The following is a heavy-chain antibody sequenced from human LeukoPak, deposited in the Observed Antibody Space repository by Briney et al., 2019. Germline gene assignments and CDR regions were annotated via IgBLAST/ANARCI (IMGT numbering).Heavy chain of an antibody. J-gene: IGHJ4*02. CDR3: ARIPPYSSGWYFFDY. CDR1: GFSLTTIGMR. V-gene: IGHV2-70*04. CDR2: IDWDNDK. D-gene: IGHD6-19*01. Sequence: SGPALVKPTQTLTLTCTFSGFSLTTIGMRVSWIRQPPGKALEWLARIDWDNDKIYSTSLKSRLTISKDTSKNQVVLRMTNMDAVDTATYCCARIPPYSSGWYFFDYWGQGILVTVSS.